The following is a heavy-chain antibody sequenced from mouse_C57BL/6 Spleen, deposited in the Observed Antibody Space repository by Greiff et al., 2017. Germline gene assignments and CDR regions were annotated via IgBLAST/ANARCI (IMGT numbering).Heavy chain of an antibody. CDR3: ARRIYYYGSSYDY. CDR1: GYTFTSYW. V-gene: IGHV1-64*01. CDR2: IHPKSGST. Sequence: QVQLQQPGAELVKPGASVKLSCKASGYTFTSYWMHWVKQRPGQGLEWIGMIHPKSGSTNYNEKFKSKATLTVDKSSSTAYMQLSSLTSEDSAVYYCARRIYYYGSSYDYWGQGTTLTVSS. J-gene: IGHJ2*01. D-gene: IGHD1-1*01.